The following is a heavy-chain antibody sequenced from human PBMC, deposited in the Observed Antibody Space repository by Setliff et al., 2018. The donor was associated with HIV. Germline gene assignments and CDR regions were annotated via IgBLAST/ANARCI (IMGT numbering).Heavy chain of an antibody. D-gene: IGHD2-15*01. V-gene: IGHV4-31*03. CDR1: GVSIVSGGFY. Sequence: SETLSLTCSVSGVSIVSGGFYFSWIRHHPGKGLEWIGTVYYTGKTYYNPSLQSRLTMSADTSKNQLYLKMNSVTAADTAVYFCARDLHANYHVVDIWGPGTMVTVSS. J-gene: IGHJ3*02. CDR2: VYYTGKT. CDR3: ARDLHANYHVVDI.